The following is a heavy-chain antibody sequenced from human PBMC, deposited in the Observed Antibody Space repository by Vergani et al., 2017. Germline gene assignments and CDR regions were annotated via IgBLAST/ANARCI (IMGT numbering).Heavy chain of an antibody. D-gene: IGHD2-2*02. V-gene: IGHV3-23*01. CDR3: ARGGAQSRYCSSTICDTVSDY. CDR1: GFTFSSYA. J-gene: IGHJ4*02. CDR2: ISGSGGST. Sequence: EVQLLESGGGLVQPGGSLRLSCAASGFTFSSYAMSWVRQAPGKGLEWVSAISGSGGSTYSADSVKGRFTISRDNSKNTLYLQMNSLRAEDTAVYYCARGGAQSRYCSSTICDTVSDYWGQGTLVTVSS.